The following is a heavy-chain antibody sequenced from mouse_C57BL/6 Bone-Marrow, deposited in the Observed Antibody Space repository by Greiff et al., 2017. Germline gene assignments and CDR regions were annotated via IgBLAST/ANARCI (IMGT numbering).Heavy chain of an antibody. CDR3: TGNDGYYDWYFDV. J-gene: IGHJ1*03. CDR1: GFTFSNYW. CDR2: IRLKSDNYAT. D-gene: IGHD2-3*01. V-gene: IGHV6-3*01. Sequence: EVMLVESGGGLVQPGGSMKLSCVASGFTFSNYWMNWVRQSPEKGLEWVAQIRLKSDNYATHYAESVKGRFTISRDDSKSSVYLQMNNLRAEDTGIYYCTGNDGYYDWYFDVWGTGTTVTVSS.